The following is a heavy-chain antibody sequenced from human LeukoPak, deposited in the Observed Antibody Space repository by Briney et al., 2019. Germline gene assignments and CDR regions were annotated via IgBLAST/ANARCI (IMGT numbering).Heavy chain of an antibody. CDR1: GGSISSYY. CDR3: ARFMVRGVGYYFDY. V-gene: IGHV4-59*12. Sequence: PSETLSLTCTVSGGSISSYYWSWIRQPPGKGLEWIGYIYYSGSTNYNPSLKSRVTISVDTSKNQFSLKLSSVTAADTAVYYCARFMVRGVGYYFDYWGQGTLVTVSS. J-gene: IGHJ4*02. CDR2: IYYSGST. D-gene: IGHD3-10*01.